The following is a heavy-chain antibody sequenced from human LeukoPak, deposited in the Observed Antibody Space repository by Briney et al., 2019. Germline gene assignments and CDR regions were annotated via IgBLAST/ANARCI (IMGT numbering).Heavy chain of an antibody. Sequence: GGSLRLSCAASGFTFSSYSMNWVRQAPGKGLEWVSSISSSSSYIYYADSVKGRFTISRDNSKNTLYLQMNSLRAEDTAVYYCAKTFGGSYHFDYWGQGTLVTVSS. CDR1: GFTFSSYS. CDR3: AKTFGGSYHFDY. J-gene: IGHJ4*02. CDR2: ISSSSSYI. D-gene: IGHD1-26*01. V-gene: IGHV3-21*04.